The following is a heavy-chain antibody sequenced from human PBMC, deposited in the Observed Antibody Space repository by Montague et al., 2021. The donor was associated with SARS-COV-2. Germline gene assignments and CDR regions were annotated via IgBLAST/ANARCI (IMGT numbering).Heavy chain of an antibody. Sequence: SETLSLTCTVSGASVASGNFYWSWIRQPPGKGLEWIGYMYYTGHTNYNPSLESRVTMPVDPSKNQFSLTLTFVTAADTAVYYCARSRANVPSRPGFDYWGQGALVTVSP. J-gene: IGHJ4*02. CDR3: ARSRANVPSRPGFDY. CDR1: GASVASGNFY. CDR2: MYYTGHT. V-gene: IGHV4-61*01. D-gene: IGHD6-6*01.